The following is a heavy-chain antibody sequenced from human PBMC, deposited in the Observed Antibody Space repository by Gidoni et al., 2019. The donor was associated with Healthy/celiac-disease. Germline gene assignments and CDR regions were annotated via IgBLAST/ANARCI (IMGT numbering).Heavy chain of an antibody. V-gene: IGHV1-8*01. CDR1: GYTFTSYD. CDR3: ARGGPGYDILTGYSNWFDP. Sequence: QVQLVESGAEVKKPGASVKVSCKASGYTFTSYDINWVRQDTGQVLEWMGWMNPNSGNTGYAQKFQGRVTMTRNTSISTAYMALSSLRSEDTAVYYCARGGPGYDILTGYSNWFDPWGQGTLVTVSS. D-gene: IGHD3-9*01. CDR2: MNPNSGNT. J-gene: IGHJ5*02.